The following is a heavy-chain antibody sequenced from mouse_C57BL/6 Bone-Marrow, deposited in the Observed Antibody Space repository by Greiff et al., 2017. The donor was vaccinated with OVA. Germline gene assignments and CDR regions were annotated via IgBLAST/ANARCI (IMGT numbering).Heavy chain of an antibody. CDR1: GFSFNTYA. V-gene: IGHV10-1*01. Sequence: EVHLVESGGGLVQPKGSLKLSCAASGFSFNTYAMNWVRQAPGRGLEWVARIRSKSNNYASYYADSIKVRFTISMDNSESMNYLQMNNLNTEDTAMYYCVSQGVLAYWGQGTLVTVSA. CDR3: VSQGVLAY. CDR2: IRSKSNNYAS. J-gene: IGHJ3*01.